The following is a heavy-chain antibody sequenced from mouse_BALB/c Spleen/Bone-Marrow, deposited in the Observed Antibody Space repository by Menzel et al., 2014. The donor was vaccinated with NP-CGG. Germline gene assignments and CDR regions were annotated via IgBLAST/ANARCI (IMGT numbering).Heavy chain of an antibody. D-gene: IGHD2-3*01. J-gene: IGHJ2*01. Sequence: VQLVEFGAELVRPGSSVKISCKASGYAISSYWMNWVKQRPGQGLEWIGQIYPGDGDSNYNGKFKGKATLTADKSSSTAYMQISSLTSEDSAVYFCARGRGWYLDYWGQGTTLTVSS. V-gene: IGHV1-80*01. CDR3: ARGRGWYLDY. CDR1: GYAISSYW. CDR2: IYPGDGDS.